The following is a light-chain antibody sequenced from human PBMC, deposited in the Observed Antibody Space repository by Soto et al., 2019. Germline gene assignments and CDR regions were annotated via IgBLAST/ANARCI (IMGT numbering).Light chain of an antibody. Sequence: QSVLTQPASVSGSPGQSITISCTGTISDVGGYNTVSWYQQHPGKLPKLMIHAVSDRPSWVSDRFSGSKSGNTASLTISGLQAEDEADYYCSSYTTSISYVFGRGTKVTVL. J-gene: IGLJ1*01. CDR3: SSYTTSISYV. CDR1: ISDVGGYNT. V-gene: IGLV2-14*01. CDR2: AVS.